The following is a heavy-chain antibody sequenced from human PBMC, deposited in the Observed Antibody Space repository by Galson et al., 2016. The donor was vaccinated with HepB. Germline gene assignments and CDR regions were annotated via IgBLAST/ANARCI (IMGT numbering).Heavy chain of an antibody. J-gene: IGHJ5*02. Sequence: SLRLSCAGSGFTFNSYAIHWVRQAPGKGLEWVAIISYDETNKIYTDSVKGRFTISRDNSKNTVFLQMDNLRTEDPALYFCAREHLYLVENKCSAHNWFDPRGQGTLVIVSS. CDR3: AREHLYLVENKCSAHNWFDP. CDR2: ISYDETNK. V-gene: IGHV3-30-3*01. CDR1: GFTFNSYA. D-gene: IGHD2/OR15-2a*01.